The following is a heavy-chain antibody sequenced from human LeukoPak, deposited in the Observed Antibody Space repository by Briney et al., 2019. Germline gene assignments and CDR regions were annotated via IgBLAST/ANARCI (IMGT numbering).Heavy chain of an antibody. D-gene: IGHD1-26*01. Sequence: GGSLRLSCAASGFTFSRYAMSWVRQAPGKGLEWVSVISGSGGSTYYADSVKGRFTISRDNSKNTLYLQMNSLRAEDTAVYYCAKGGSSGSYYVTDLFDYWGQGTLVTVSS. CDR2: ISGSGGST. V-gene: IGHV3-23*01. CDR1: GFTFSRYA. J-gene: IGHJ4*02. CDR3: AKGGSSGSYYVTDLFDY.